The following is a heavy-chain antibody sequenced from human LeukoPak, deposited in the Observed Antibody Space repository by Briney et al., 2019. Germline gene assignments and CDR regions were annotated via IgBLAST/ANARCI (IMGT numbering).Heavy chain of an antibody. Sequence: PSETLSLTCTVSGGSISSRSYYWGWIRQPPGTGLEWIGSIYYSGSTYYNPSLKSRVTISVDTSKNQFSLKLSSVTAADTAVYYCASDRDGYNYFDYWGQGTLVTVSS. CDR1: GGSISSRSYY. D-gene: IGHD5-24*01. CDR3: ASDRDGYNYFDY. CDR2: IYYSGST. V-gene: IGHV4-39*07. J-gene: IGHJ4*02.